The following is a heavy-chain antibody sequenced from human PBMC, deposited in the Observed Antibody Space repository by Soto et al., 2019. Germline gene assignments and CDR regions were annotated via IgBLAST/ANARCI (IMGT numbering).Heavy chain of an antibody. CDR1: GGTFSSYA. CDR2: IIPIFGTA. Sequence: QVQLVQSGAEVKKPGSSVKVSCKASGGTFSSYAISWVRQAPGQGLEWMGGIIPIFGTANYAQKFQGRVTITAGESTSTAYMELRSLRSEDTSVYYCARLGLWDYGDYYFDYWGQGTLVTVSS. J-gene: IGHJ4*02. D-gene: IGHD4-17*01. V-gene: IGHV1-69*12. CDR3: ARLGLWDYGDYYFDY.